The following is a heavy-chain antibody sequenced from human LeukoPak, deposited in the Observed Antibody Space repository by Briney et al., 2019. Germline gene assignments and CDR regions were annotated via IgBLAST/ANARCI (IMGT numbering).Heavy chain of an antibody. V-gene: IGHV4-59*08. J-gene: IGHJ4*02. CDR1: GGSISSYY. Sequence: SETLSLTCTVSGGSISSYYWSWIRQPPGKGLEWIGYIYYSGSTNYNPSLKSRATISVDTSKNQFSLKLSSVTAADTAVYYCARHYGGNSFFFDYWGQGTLVTVSS. CDR2: IYYSGST. D-gene: IGHD4-23*01. CDR3: ARHYGGNSFFFDY.